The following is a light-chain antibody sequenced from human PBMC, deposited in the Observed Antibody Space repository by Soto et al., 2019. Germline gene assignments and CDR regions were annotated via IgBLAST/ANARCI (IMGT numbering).Light chain of an antibody. CDR2: GAS. CDR3: QQYNNWPPDRT. V-gene: IGKV3-15*01. Sequence: EIVMTQSPATLSVSPGERATLSCRASQSXXXXXXWYQQKPGQAPRLLIYGASTRATGIPARFSGSGSGTEXXXXXSSLXSXXFAIYFCQQYNNWPPDRTFGQGTKVEIK. CDR1: QSXXXX. J-gene: IGKJ1*01.